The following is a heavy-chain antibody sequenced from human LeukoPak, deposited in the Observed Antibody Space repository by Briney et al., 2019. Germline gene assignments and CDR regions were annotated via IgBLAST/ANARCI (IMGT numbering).Heavy chain of an antibody. V-gene: IGHV3-21*01. CDR1: GFTFTTYS. CDR2: IKWKCTYI. J-gene: IGHJ4*02. CDR3: AKGYCRRTSCRFDY. D-gene: IGHD2-2*01. Sequence: GGSLILSCASSGFTFTTYSMSRVRQAPGKGLGFISSIKWKCTYIYYADSGTGRFPISRDNDKNSLYLQMNSLRAEDTAVYYCAKGYCRRTSCRFDYWGQATMVTVSS.